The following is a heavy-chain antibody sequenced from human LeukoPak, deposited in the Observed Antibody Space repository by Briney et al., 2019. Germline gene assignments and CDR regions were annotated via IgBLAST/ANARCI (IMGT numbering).Heavy chain of an antibody. D-gene: IGHD1-26*01. CDR3: AKESPYAVGGTGRIYYFDY. J-gene: IGHJ4*02. V-gene: IGHV3-23*01. CDR1: GFTFSNYA. CDR2: ISNSGRT. Sequence: GGSLRLSCAASGFTFSNYAISWVRQAPGKGLEWVSAISNSGRTYYADSVKGRFTISRDNSKDTLHLQMNSLRAEDTAVYYCAKESPYAVGGTGRIYYFDYWGQGALVTVSS.